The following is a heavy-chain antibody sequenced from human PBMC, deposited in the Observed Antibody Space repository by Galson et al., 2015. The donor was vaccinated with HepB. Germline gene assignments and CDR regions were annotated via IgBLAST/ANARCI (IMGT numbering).Heavy chain of an antibody. CDR2: IKQDGSEK. Sequence: SLRLSCAASGFTFSSYWMSWVRQAPGKGLEWVANIKQDGSEKYYVDSVKGRFTISRDNAKNSLYLQMNSLRAEDTAVYYCAREDWGSYRYNGVDYWGQGTLVTVSS. CDR1: GFTFSSYW. D-gene: IGHD3-16*02. J-gene: IGHJ4*02. V-gene: IGHV3-7*03. CDR3: AREDWGSYRYNGVDY.